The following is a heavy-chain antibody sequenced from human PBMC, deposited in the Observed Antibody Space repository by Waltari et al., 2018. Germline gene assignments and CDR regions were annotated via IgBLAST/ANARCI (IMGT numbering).Heavy chain of an antibody. D-gene: IGHD3-22*01. J-gene: IGHJ4*02. CDR1: GGSISSYY. Sequence: QVQLQESGPGLVKPSETLSLTCTVSGGSISSYYWSWIRQPPGKGLERIGYIYYSGSTNYNPSLKSRVTISVDTSKNQFPLKLSSVTAADTAVYYCARGTRYYYDSSGYYLDYWGQGTLVTVSS. V-gene: IGHV4-59*01. CDR2: IYYSGST. CDR3: ARGTRYYYDSSGYYLDY.